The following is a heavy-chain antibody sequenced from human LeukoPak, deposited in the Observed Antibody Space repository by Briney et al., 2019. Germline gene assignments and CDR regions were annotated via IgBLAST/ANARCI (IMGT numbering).Heavy chain of an antibody. CDR2: ISSSSSYI. CDR3: ARAAGGGATGIGYYYYGMDV. D-gene: IGHD1-26*01. CDR1: GFTFSSYS. J-gene: IGHJ6*02. V-gene: IGHV3-21*04. Sequence: GGSLRLSCAASGFTFSSYSMNWVRQAPGKGLEWVSSISSSSSYIYYADSVKGRFTISRDNSKNTLYLQMNSLRAEDTAVYYCARAAGGGATGIGYYYYGMDVWGQGTTVTVSS.